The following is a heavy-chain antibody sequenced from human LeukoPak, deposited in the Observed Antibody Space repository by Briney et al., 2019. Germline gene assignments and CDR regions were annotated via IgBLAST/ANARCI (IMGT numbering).Heavy chain of an antibody. D-gene: IGHD6-19*01. Sequence: QTGRSLRLSCAASGFTFSSYGMPWVRQAPGKGLGWVAVISYDGSNKYYADSVKGRFTISRDNSKNTLYLQMNSLRAEDTAVYYCARESGWHFDYWGQGTLVTVSS. CDR3: ARESGWHFDY. CDR1: GFTFSSYG. V-gene: IGHV3-30*03. CDR2: ISYDGSNK. J-gene: IGHJ4*02.